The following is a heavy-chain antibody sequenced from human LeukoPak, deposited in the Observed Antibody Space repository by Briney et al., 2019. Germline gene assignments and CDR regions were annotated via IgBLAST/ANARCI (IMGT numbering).Heavy chain of an antibody. CDR3: ARDRVVRGVITRSIWYYGMDV. J-gene: IGHJ6*04. CDR1: GFTISSYG. V-gene: IGHV3-33*01. D-gene: IGHD3-10*01. CDR2: VWYDGSNK. Sequence: GRSLRLSCAASGFTISSYGMHWVRQAPGKGLEWVAVVWYDGSNKYYADSVKGRFTISRDNSKNTLYLQMNSLRAEDTAVYYCARDRVVRGVITRSIWYYGMDVWGKGTTVTVSS.